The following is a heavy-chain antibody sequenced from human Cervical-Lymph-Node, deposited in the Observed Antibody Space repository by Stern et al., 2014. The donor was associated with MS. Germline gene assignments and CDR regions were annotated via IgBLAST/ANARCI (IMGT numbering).Heavy chain of an antibody. D-gene: IGHD2-2*01. J-gene: IGHJ3*02. CDR2: INPRSGAT. CDR1: GYTFTDYY. V-gene: IGHV1-2*02. Sequence: QMQLMQSGAEVKKPGASVKVSCKASGYTFTDYYMHWVRQAPGQGLEWIGRINPRSGATKYAQKFQGRVTMTGDTSISTAYMDLSGLISDDTAVYFCARDWGYCASTSCACDIWGQGTVVTVSS. CDR3: ARDWGYCASTSCACDI.